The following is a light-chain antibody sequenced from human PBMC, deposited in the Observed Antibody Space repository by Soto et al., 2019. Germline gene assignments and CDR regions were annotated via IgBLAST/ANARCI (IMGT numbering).Light chain of an antibody. CDR2: STN. V-gene: IGLV8-61*01. Sequence: QTVVTQEPSFSVSPGRTVTLTCGLSSGSVSTSYYPSWYHQTPGQAPRTLIYSTNTRSSGVPDRFSGSILGNKAALTITGAQADDESDYCCVLYMGSGIWVFGGGTKLTVL. CDR3: VLYMGSGIWV. CDR1: SGSVSTSYY. J-gene: IGLJ3*02.